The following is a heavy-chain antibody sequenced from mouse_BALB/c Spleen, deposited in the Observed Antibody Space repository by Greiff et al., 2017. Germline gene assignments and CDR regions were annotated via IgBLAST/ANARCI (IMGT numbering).Heavy chain of an antibody. CDR2: ISNGGGST. CDR1: GFTFSSYT. D-gene: IGHD3-3*01. Sequence: EVKLMESGGGLVQPGGSLKLSCAASGFTFSSYTMSWVRQTPEKRLEWVAYISNGGGSTYYPDTVKGRFTISRDNAKNTLYLQMSSLKSEDTAMYYCARRGTSGAMDYGGRGTSVTVSS. V-gene: IGHV5-12-2*01. J-gene: IGHJ4*01. CDR3: ARRGTSGAMDY.